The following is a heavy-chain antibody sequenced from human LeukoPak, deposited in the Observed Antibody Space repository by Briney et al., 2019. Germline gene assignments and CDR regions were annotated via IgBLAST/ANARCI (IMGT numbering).Heavy chain of an antibody. CDR3: ARGGAWYYYDSSVYYDVFDI. CDR1: GGSISSYY. CDR2: IYYSGST. D-gene: IGHD3-22*01. V-gene: IGHV4-59*01. J-gene: IGHJ3*02. Sequence: SSETLSLTCTVSGGSISSYYWSWIRQPPGKGLEWIGYIYYSGSTNYNPSLKSRVTISVDTSKNQFSLKLSSVTAADTAVYYCARGGAWYYYDSSVYYDVFDIWGKGKMVTVSS.